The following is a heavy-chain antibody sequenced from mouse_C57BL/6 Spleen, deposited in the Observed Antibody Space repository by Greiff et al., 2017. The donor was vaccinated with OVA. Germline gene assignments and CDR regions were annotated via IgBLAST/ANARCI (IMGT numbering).Heavy chain of an antibody. J-gene: IGHJ2*01. CDR3: ARAITTVVAPGLDY. CDR1: GFTFTDYY. V-gene: IGHV7-3*01. D-gene: IGHD1-1*01. Sequence: EVMLVESGGGLVQPGGSLSLSCAASGFTFTDYYMSWVRQPPGKALEWLGFIRNKANGYTTEYSASVKGRFTISRDNSQSILYLQMNALRAEDSATYYCARAITTVVAPGLDYWGQGTTLTVSS. CDR2: IRNKANGYTT.